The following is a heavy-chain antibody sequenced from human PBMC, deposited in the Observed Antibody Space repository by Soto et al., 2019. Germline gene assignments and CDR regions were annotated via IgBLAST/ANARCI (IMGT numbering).Heavy chain of an antibody. CDR3: AKDVSENSGTGIADF. V-gene: IGHV3-23*01. D-gene: IGHD1-26*01. J-gene: IGHJ4*02. Sequence: EVQLLESGGGLVQPGGSLRLSCAASGFTFNKCAISWVRQAPGKGLQWVTTISGSGKTTDYADSVKGRLTISRDNSRNTVHLQMNSLRAEDTAIYYCAKDVSENSGTGIADFWGQGTLVTVSS. CDR1: GFTFNKCA. CDR2: ISGSGKTT.